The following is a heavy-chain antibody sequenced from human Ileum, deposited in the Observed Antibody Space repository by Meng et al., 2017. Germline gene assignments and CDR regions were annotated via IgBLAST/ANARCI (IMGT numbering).Heavy chain of an antibody. Sequence: QVQLVESGGGVVQPGRSLRLSCAASGFTFSTYDLHWVRQAPGKGLEWVALIAYDGSNKYYADSVKGRFIISRDNSKSTLYLQMISLRVEDTAVYYCAAIISMKVDWGQGTLVTVSS. CDR2: IAYDGSNK. CDR3: AAIISMKVD. CDR1: GFTFSTYD. V-gene: IGHV3-30-3*01. D-gene: IGHD3-22*01. J-gene: IGHJ4*02.